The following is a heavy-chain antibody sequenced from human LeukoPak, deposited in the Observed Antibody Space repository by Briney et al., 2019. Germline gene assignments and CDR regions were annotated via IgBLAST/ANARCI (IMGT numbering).Heavy chain of an antibody. J-gene: IGHJ4*02. Sequence: GGSLRLSCAASGFTFSDYYMSWIRQAPGKGLEWVSAISGSGGSTYYADSVKGRFTISRDNSKNTLYLQMHSLRAEDTAVYYCARDRPNYYGSDGHYYRRDGDYWGRGTLVSVSS. D-gene: IGHD3-22*01. V-gene: IGHV3-23*01. CDR3: ARDRPNYYGSDGHYYRRDGDY. CDR2: ISGSGGST. CDR1: GFTFSDYY.